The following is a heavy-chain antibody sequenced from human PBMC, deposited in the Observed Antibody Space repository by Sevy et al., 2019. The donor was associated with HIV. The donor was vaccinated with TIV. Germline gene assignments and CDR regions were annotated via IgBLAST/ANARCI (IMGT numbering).Heavy chain of an antibody. CDR1: GGTFSSYA. J-gene: IGHJ4*02. Sequence: ASVKVSCKASGGTFSSYAISWVRQAPGQGLEWMGGIIPIFGTANYAQKFQGRVTITADESTSTAYMELSSLRSEDTAVYYCANDGVAVAQRDYWGQGTLVTVSS. CDR3: ANDGVAVAQRDY. V-gene: IGHV1-69*13. CDR2: IIPIFGTA. D-gene: IGHD6-19*01.